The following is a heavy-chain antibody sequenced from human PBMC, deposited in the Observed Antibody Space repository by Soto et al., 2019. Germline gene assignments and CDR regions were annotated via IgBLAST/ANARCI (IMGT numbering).Heavy chain of an antibody. CDR3: ARLSYYDSSGYYSY. J-gene: IGHJ4*02. CDR1: GGSISSGGYY. V-gene: IGHV4-31*03. CDR2: IYYSGST. Sequence: SETLSLTCTVSGGSISSGGYYWSWIRQHPGKDLEWIGYIYYSGSTYYNPSLKSRLTISVDTSKNQFSLKLSSVTAADTAVYYCARLSYYDSSGYYSYWGQGILVTVSS. D-gene: IGHD3-22*01.